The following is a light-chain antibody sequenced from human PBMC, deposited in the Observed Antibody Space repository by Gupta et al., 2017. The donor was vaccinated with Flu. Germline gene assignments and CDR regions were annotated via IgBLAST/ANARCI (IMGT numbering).Light chain of an antibody. Sequence: EIVLTQSPGTLSLSPGEGATLSCRASQSVGNNYLSWFQKKPGQAPRLLIYNAYKRATGIPDRFSGSGSGTDFTLTISRLEPEDCAVYYCHQHAISPLTFGGGTKVEIK. CDR2: NAY. CDR1: QSVGNNY. V-gene: IGKV3-20*01. J-gene: IGKJ4*01. CDR3: HQHAISPLT.